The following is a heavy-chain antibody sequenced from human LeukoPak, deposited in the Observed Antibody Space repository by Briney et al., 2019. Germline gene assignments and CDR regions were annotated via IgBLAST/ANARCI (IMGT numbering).Heavy chain of an antibody. CDR3: ASDAKWGSFDY. D-gene: IGHD7-27*01. CDR2: IYYSGST. J-gene: IGHJ4*02. Sequence: SETLSLTCTVSGGSISSYYWSWIRQPPGKGLEWIGYIYYSGSTNYNPSLKSRVTISVDTSKNQFSLKLSSVTAADTAVYYCASDAKWGSFDYWGQGTLVTVSS. V-gene: IGHV4-59*01. CDR1: GGSISSYY.